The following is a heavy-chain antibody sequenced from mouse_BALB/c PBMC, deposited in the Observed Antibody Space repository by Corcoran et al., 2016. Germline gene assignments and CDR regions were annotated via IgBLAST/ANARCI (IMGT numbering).Heavy chain of an antibody. J-gene: IGHJ1*01. CDR1: GFPITSGYY. Sequence: QMQLQESGPGLVKPSQSLFLACSITGFPITSGYYWIWIRQSPGKPLEWMGYITHSGETFYNPSLQSPISITRETSKNQFFLHLYSVTTEDTAMYYCAGDRLGYWYFDVWGAGTTVTVSS. V-gene: IGHV12-3*02. CDR2: ITHSGET. CDR3: AGDRLGYWYFDV.